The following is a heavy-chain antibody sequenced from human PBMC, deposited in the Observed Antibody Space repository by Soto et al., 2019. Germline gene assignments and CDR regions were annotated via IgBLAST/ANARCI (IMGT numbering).Heavy chain of an antibody. CDR2: ILPVSAPP. V-gene: IGHV1-69*13. D-gene: IGHD3-3*01. Sequence: ASVKVSCKASGGTLNNYAIDWVRQAPGQGLEWMGGILPVSAPPDYAQKFQGRVSITADHSTSTVYMELSRLKSDDTAVYFCATDSNYDVSNSFWGQGTLVTSPQ. J-gene: IGHJ4*02. CDR3: ATDSNYDVSNSF. CDR1: GGTLNNYA.